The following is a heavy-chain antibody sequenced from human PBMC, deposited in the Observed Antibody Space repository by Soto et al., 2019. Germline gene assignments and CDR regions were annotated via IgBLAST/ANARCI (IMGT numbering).Heavy chain of an antibody. V-gene: IGHV5-51*01. D-gene: IGHD6-6*01. J-gene: IGHJ6*02. Sequence: GDSLKISRQDSGYSFASYWIGWSRQMPGKDLEWMGIIYPGHSDTRYSPSFQGQVTISADKSLRTAYLQWTSLEASDTALYYCARTRSFTLGFYYDGTDVWGQGTTVTVSS. CDR3: ARTRSFTLGFYYDGTDV. CDR1: GYSFASYW. CDR2: IYPGHSDT.